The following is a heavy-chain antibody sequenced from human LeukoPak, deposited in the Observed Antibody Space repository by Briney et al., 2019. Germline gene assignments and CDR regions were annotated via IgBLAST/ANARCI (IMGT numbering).Heavy chain of an antibody. D-gene: IGHD6-19*01. V-gene: IGHV4-59*01. CDR2: IYYSGST. J-gene: IGHJ4*02. CDR1: GGSISSYY. Sequence: SETLSLTCTVSGGSISSYYWSWIRQPPGKGLEWIGYIYYSGSTNYNPSLKSRVTISVDTSKNQFSLKLSSVTAAGTAVYYCARDAYSSGWYDYWGQGTLVTVSS. CDR3: ARDAYSSGWYDY.